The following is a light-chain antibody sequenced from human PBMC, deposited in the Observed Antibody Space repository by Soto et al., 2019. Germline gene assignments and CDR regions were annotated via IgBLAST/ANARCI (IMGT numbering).Light chain of an antibody. CDR3: QHYNSYPYT. CDR2: GAS. J-gene: IGKJ2*01. Sequence: EIVLTQSPGTLSLSPGERATLSCRASQSVSSSYLAWYQQKPGQAPRLLIYGASSRATGIPDRFSGSGSGTEFTLTINSLQPDDFATYYCQHYNSYPYTFGQGTKLEIK. CDR1: QSVSSSY. V-gene: IGKV3-20*01.